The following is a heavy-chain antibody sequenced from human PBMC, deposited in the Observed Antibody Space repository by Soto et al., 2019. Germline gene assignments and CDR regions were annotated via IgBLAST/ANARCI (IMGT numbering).Heavy chain of an antibody. CDR1: GFTFSSYA. Sequence: GGSLRLSCAASGFTFSSYAMHWVRQAPGKGLEWVAVISYDGSNKYYADSVKGRFTISRDNSKNTLYLQMNSLRAEDTAVYYCARDRTWRGFDYWGQGTLVTVS. CDR2: ISYDGSNK. V-gene: IGHV3-30-3*01. CDR3: ARDRTWRGFDY. D-gene: IGHD3-3*01. J-gene: IGHJ4*02.